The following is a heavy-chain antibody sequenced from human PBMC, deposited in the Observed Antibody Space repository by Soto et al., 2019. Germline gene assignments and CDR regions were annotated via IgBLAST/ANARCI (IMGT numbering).Heavy chain of an antibody. CDR2: IYYSGST. J-gene: IGHJ5*02. CDR1: GGSITSGGYY. V-gene: IGHV4-31*03. Sequence: SETPSLTCTVSGGSITSGGYYWSWIRQHPGKGLEWIGYIYYSGSTYYNPSLKSRVTISVDTSKNQFSLKLSSVTAADTAVYYCARARYSSSDDNWFDPWGQGTLVTV. D-gene: IGHD6-6*01. CDR3: ARARYSSSDDNWFDP.